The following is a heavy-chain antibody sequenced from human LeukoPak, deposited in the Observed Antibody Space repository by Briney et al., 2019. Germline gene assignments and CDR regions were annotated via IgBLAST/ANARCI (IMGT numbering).Heavy chain of an antibody. Sequence: GGALQISFKGSGCNFTNYWIGWVRPMPGKGLEWMGIIYPGDSDNRYSPSFQGHVTISAAKSIRTAYLQWSSLKASDTAMYYCARSSVEVAAQIDYWGQGTLVTVSS. CDR1: GCNFTNYW. CDR2: IYPGDSDN. J-gene: IGHJ4*02. D-gene: IGHD2-15*01. CDR3: ARSSVEVAAQIDY. V-gene: IGHV5-51*01.